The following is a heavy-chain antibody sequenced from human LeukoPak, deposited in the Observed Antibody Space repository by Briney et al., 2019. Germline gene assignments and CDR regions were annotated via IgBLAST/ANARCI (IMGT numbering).Heavy chain of an antibody. J-gene: IGHJ3*02. CDR3: ARSVGATTAFDI. V-gene: IGHV4-59*08. CDR1: GGSISSYY. D-gene: IGHD1-26*01. Sequence: PSETLSLTCTVSGGSISSYYWSWIRQPPGKGLEWIGYIYYSGSTNYNPSLKSRVTISVDTSKNQFSLKLSSVTAADTAVYYCARSVGATTAFDIRGQGTMVTVSS. CDR2: IYYSGST.